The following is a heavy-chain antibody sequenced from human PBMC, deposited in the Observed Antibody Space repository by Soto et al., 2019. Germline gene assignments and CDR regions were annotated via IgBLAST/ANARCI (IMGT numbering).Heavy chain of an antibody. CDR2: IYYSGST. Sequence: SETLSLTCTFSVGSISSYYWSWIRRPPGKGLEWIGYIYYSGSTNYNPSLKSRVTISVDTSKNQFSLKLSSVTAADTAVYYCARNKGSELLWFGESLGGAYGMDVWGQGTTVTVSS. V-gene: IGHV4-59*01. CDR3: ARNKGSELLWFGESLGGAYGMDV. J-gene: IGHJ6*02. CDR1: VGSISSYY. D-gene: IGHD3-10*01.